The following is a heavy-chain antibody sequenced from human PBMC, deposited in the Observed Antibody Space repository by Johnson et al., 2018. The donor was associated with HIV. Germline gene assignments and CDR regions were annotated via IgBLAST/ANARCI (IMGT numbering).Heavy chain of an antibody. CDR1: GFTFSSYA. CDR3: ARDGDDGDEADDTKGAFDI. Sequence: QVQLVESGGDLVKPGGSLRLSCAASGFTFSSYAMHWVRQAQGKGLEWVAVISYDGSNKYYVDSVKARFTISRDDARNTLYLQMNSLRVEDTALYYCARDGDDGDEADDTKGAFDIWGQGTMVTVSS. J-gene: IGHJ3*02. CDR2: ISYDGSNK. D-gene: IGHD3-9*01. V-gene: IGHV3-30-3*01.